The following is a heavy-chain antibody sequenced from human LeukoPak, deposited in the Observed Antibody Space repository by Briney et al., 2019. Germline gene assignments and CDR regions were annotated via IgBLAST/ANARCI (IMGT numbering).Heavy chain of an antibody. V-gene: IGHV1-8*01. J-gene: IGHJ4*02. CDR3: ARVQNSSSWYGPPYYFDY. CDR2: MNPNSGNT. Sequence: ASVKVSCKASGYTFTSYDINWVRQATGQGREWMGWMNPNSGNTGYAQKFQGRVTMTRNTSISTAYMELSSLRSEDTAVYYCARVQNSSSWYGPPYYFDYWGQGTLVTVSS. CDR1: GYTFTSYD. D-gene: IGHD6-13*01.